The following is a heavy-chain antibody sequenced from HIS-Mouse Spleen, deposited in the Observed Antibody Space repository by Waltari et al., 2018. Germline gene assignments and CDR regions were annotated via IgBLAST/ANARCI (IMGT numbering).Heavy chain of an antibody. D-gene: IGHD6-19*01. J-gene: IGHJ4*02. CDR2: IIPIFGTA. CDR1: GDTFSSYA. Sequence: QVQLVQSGAEVKKPGASVKVSCKASGDTFSSYAIRWVRQAPGQGLEWMGGIIPIFGTANYAQKFQGRVTITADESTSTAYMELSSLRSEDTAVYYCARDRKGVAVPFDYWGQGTLVTVSS. CDR3: ARDRKGVAVPFDY. V-gene: IGHV1-69*01.